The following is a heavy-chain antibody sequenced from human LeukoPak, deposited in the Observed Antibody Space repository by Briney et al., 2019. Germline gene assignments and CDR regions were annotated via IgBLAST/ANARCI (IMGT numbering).Heavy chain of an antibody. D-gene: IGHD3-3*02. Sequence: GGPLRLSCAASGFTFSDYYMTWIRQAAGKGLEWVSYISSSGNTKYYTDSVRGRFTITRDNAKRSVYLQMHGLSAEDTAVYYCARDLGIRYFDLWGRGTLVTVSS. CDR1: GFTFSDYY. V-gene: IGHV3-11*04. J-gene: IGHJ2*01. CDR3: ARDLGIRYFDL. CDR2: ISSSGNTK.